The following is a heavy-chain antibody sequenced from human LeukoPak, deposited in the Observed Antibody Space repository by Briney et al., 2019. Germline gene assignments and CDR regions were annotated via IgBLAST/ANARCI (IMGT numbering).Heavy chain of an antibody. V-gene: IGHV4-39*07. CDR2: IFYSGST. D-gene: IGHD2-15*01. CDR3: ARGRRWYGFNYYYMDV. Sequence: SETLTLTCTVSGGSISTSTYYWGCNPQPPGKGLDWIGNIFYSGSTYYSPSLKSRVTISLDTSRNQFSLKLTSVTAADTAVYYCARGRRWYGFNYYYMDVWGKGTTVTVSS. CDR1: GGSISTSTYY. J-gene: IGHJ6*03.